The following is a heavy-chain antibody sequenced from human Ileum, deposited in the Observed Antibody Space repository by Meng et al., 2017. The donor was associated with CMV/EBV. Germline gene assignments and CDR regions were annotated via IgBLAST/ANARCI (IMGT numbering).Heavy chain of an antibody. Sequence: ASVKVSCKASGYSFTGYYIHWLRRAPGQGLEWMGWMNPNSGNTGYAHKFQDRVTMTRDTSIDTAYMELRSLRSEDTAVYYCARVRSKDIEVEPSDKQMYYWFDPWGQGTLVTVSS. D-gene: IGHD2-2*01. CDR1: GYSFTGYY. CDR2: MNPNSGNT. CDR3: ARVRSKDIEVEPSDKQMYYWFDP. J-gene: IGHJ5*02. V-gene: IGHV1-8*02.